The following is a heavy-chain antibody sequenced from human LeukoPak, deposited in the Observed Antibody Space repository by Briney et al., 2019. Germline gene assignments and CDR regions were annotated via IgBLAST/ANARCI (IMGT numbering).Heavy chain of an antibody. J-gene: IGHJ4*02. CDR2: INPNSGDT. CDR1: GYTFTGYH. V-gene: IGHV1-2*06. CDR3: ARAISRSYSSPFDY. Sequence: ASVKVSCKASGYTFTGYHMHWVRQAPGQGLEWMGRINPNSGDTNYAQKFQGRVTMTRDTSISTAYMELSRLTSDDTAVYYCARAISRSYSSPFDYWGQGTLVTVSS. D-gene: IGHD3-10*01.